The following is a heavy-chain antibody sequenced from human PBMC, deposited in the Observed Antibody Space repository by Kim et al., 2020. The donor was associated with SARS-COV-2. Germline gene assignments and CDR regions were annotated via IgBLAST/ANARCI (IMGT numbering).Heavy chain of an antibody. Sequence: ASVKVSCKASAYTFTSYVMNWVRQAPGQGLEWMGWINTNTGNPTYAQGFTGRFVFSLDTSVSTAYLQISSLKAEDTAVYYCTRGKVPGMAVPDTQWFDPWGQGTLVTVSS. CDR2: INTNTGNP. D-gene: IGHD6-13*01. CDR3: TRGKVPGMAVPDTQWFDP. J-gene: IGHJ5*02. V-gene: IGHV7-4-1*02. CDR1: AYTFTSYV.